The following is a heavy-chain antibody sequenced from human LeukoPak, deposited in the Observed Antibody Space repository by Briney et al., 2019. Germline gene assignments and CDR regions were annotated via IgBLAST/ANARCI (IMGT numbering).Heavy chain of an antibody. CDR2: ISWNSGSI. CDR3: AKDIGYYDSSGYDY. CDR1: GFTFDDYA. V-gene: IGHV3-9*01. J-gene: IGHJ4*02. Sequence: GGSLRLSCAASGFTFDDYAMHWVRQAPGKGLEWVSGISWNSGSIGYADSVKGRFTISRDNAKNSLYLQMNSLRAEDTALYYCAKDIGYYDSSGYDYWGQGTLVTVSS. D-gene: IGHD3-22*01.